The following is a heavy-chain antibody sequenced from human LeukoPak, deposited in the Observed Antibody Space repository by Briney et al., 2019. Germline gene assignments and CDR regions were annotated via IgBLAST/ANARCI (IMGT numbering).Heavy chain of an antibody. CDR3: ARAPITSPFCFDY. CDR2: INWSGGST. J-gene: IGHJ4*02. Sequence: GGSLRLSCTASGFAFDEHGMSWVRQVPGKGLEWVSGINWSGGSTGYADPLRGRFTISRDNAKNSLYLQMDSLRAEDTALYYCARAPITSPFCFDYWGQGTLVTVSS. CDR1: GFAFDEHG. D-gene: IGHD2-2*01. V-gene: IGHV3-20*04.